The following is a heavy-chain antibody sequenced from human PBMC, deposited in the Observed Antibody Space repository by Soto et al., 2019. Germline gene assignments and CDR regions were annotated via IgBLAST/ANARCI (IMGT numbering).Heavy chain of an antibody. V-gene: IGHV4-31*03. D-gene: IGHD6-13*01. J-gene: IGHJ6*02. CDR1: GGSISSGGYY. Sequence: SETLSLTCTVSGGSISSGGYYWSWIRQHPGKGLEWIGYIYYSGSTYYNPSLKSRVTISVDTSKNQFSLKLSSVTAADTAVYYCARVAIAAAGTGYYYGMDVWGQRTTVTVSS. CDR3: ARVAIAAAGTGYYYGMDV. CDR2: IYYSGST.